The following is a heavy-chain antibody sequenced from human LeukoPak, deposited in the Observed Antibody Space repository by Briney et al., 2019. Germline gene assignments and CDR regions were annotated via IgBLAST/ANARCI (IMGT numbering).Heavy chain of an antibody. V-gene: IGHV1-69*13. CDR3: ASTLECGGDCYEDAFDI. CDR1: GGTFSSYA. CDR2: IIPIFGTA. Sequence: SVTVSCTASGGTFSSYAISWVRQAPGQGLEWMGGIIPIFGTANYAQKFQGRVTITADESTSTAYMELSSLRSEDTAVYYCASTLECGGDCYEDAFDIWGQGTMVTVSS. J-gene: IGHJ3*02. D-gene: IGHD2-21*02.